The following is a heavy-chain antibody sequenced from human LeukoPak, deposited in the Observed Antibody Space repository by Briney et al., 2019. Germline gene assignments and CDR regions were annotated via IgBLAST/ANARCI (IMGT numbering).Heavy chain of an antibody. Sequence: GGSLRLSCSASGFTFSNYWMNWVRQAPGKGLEWVAIINKDGSEKHYVDSVKGRFSISRDNAKNSLYLQMNSLRAEDTAVYYCARSDHGPEYWGQGTLVTVSS. CDR3: ARSDHGPEY. CDR1: GFTFSNYW. V-gene: IGHV3-7*01. CDR2: INKDGSEK. D-gene: IGHD1-14*01. J-gene: IGHJ4*02.